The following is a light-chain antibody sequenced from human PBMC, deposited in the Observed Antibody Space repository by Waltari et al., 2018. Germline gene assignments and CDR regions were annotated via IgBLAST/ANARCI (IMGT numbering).Light chain of an antibody. J-gene: IGKJ4*01. V-gene: IGKV3-11*01. Sequence: PGERVTLSCRARQSVSTYLDWYQQKPGQAPRLLIYDATNRATGIPARFSGSGSRTDFTLTISSLEPEDFAVYYCQQRSDWPPVFGGGTKVEIK. CDR2: DAT. CDR1: QSVSTY. CDR3: QQRSDWPPV.